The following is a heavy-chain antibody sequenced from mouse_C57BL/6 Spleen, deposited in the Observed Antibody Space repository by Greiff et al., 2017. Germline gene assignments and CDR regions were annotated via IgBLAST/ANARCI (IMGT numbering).Heavy chain of an antibody. CDR2: INPNNGGT. CDR1: GYTFTDYN. J-gene: IGHJ2*01. Sequence: VQLQQSGPELVKPGASVKMSCKASGYTFTDYNMHWVKQSHGKSLEWIGYINPNNGGTSYNQKFKGKATLTVNKSSSTAYMELRSLTSEDSAVYYCARENYGRDYFDYWGQGTTLTVSS. D-gene: IGHD1-1*01. V-gene: IGHV1-22*01. CDR3: ARENYGRDYFDY.